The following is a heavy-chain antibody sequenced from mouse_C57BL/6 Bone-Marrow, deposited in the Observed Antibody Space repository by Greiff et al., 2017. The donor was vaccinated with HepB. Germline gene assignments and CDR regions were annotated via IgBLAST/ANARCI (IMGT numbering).Heavy chain of an antibody. J-gene: IGHJ3*01. CDR2: INPNNGGT. CDR1: GYTFTDYN. Sequence: EVKLQESGPELVKPGASVKIPCKASGYTFTDYNMDWVKQSHGKSLEWIGDINPNNGGTNYNQKFKGKATLTVDKSSSTAYMELRSLTSEDTAVYYCARGYDYSGFAYWGQGTLVTVSA. D-gene: IGHD2-4*01. CDR3: ARGYDYSGFAY. V-gene: IGHV1-18*01.